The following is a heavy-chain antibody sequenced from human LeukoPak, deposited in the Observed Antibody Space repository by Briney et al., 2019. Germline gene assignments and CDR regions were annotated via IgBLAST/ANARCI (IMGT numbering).Heavy chain of an antibody. CDR3: AREPDSGWYIRGATDY. CDR2: IYYSGST. J-gene: IGHJ4*02. V-gene: IGHV4-39*07. Sequence: SETLSLTCTVSGGSISSSSYYWGWIRQPPGKGLEWIGSIYYSGSTYYNPSLKSRVTISVDTSKNQFSLKLSSVTAADTAVYYCAREPDSGWYIRGATDYWGQGTLVTVSS. D-gene: IGHD6-19*01. CDR1: GGSISSSSYY.